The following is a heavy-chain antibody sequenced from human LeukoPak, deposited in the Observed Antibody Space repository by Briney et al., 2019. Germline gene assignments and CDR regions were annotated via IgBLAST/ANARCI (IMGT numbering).Heavy chain of an antibody. CDR3: ARSARSGPNRN. D-gene: IGHD2-15*01. Sequence: GGSLRLSCAASGFTVNSNYMSWVRQAPGKGLEWVSVIYSGGTTYYADSVKGRFTISRDNSKNTLYLQMNSLRVEDTAVYYCARSARSGPNRNWGQGTLVTVSS. CDR1: GFTVNSNY. J-gene: IGHJ4*02. V-gene: IGHV3-53*01. CDR2: IYSGGTT.